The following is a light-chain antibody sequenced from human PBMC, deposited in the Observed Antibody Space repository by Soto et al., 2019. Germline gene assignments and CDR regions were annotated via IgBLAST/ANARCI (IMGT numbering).Light chain of an antibody. CDR1: QSVIIN. Sequence: EIVMTQSPATLSVSPGERATLSCRASQSVIINLAWYQQKPGQAPRLLIYGASTRATGIPARFSGSGSGTEFTLTISSLQSEDFAVYCCQQYNDWPRTFGQGTKVEVK. CDR3: QQYNDWPRT. J-gene: IGKJ1*01. CDR2: GAS. V-gene: IGKV3-15*01.